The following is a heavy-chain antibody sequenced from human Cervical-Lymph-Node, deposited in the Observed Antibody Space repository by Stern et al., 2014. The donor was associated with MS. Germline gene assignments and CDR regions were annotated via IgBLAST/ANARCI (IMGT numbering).Heavy chain of an antibody. V-gene: IGHV3-30*18. J-gene: IGHJ6*02. CDR1: GFTFSSYG. D-gene: IGHD6-6*01. CDR3: AKSSSPSHYYYYGMDV. CDR2: ISYDGSNK. Sequence: VQLVESGGGVVQPGRSLRLSCAASGFTFSSYGMHWVRQAPGKGLEWVAVISYDGSNKYYADSVEGRFTISRDNSKNTLYLQMNSLRAEDTAVYYCAKSSSPSHYYYYGMDVWGQGTTVTVSS.